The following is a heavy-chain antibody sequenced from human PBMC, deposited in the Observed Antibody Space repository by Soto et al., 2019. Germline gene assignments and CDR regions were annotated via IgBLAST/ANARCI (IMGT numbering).Heavy chain of an antibody. J-gene: IGHJ3*01. V-gene: IGHV1-69*02. CDR3: AGQSPGAGDRAFDL. CDR2: IIPILVLT. CDR1: GGTFNSYT. Sequence: QVQLVQSRAELKKPGSSVKVSCKPSGGTFNSYTFGWVRQAPGQGLEWVGRIIPILVLTNNAQKFQGRLAVTADKSTATAYMEPSSLRSEDTSTYSCAGQSPGAGDRAFDLWGQWTMVTVSS. D-gene: IGHD1-26*01.